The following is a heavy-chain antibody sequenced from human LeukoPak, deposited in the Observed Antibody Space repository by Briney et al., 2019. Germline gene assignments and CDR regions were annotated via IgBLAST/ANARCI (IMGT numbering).Heavy chain of an antibody. CDR1: GGSISSSNW. D-gene: IGHD6-6*01. J-gene: IGHJ5*02. V-gene: IGHV4-4*02. CDR3: ARGSVSRYSSSNWFDP. Sequence: ASETLSLTCAVSGGSISSSNWWSWVRQPPGKGLEWIGEIYHSGSTNYNPSLKSRVTISVDTSKNQFSLKLSSVTAADTAVYYCARGSVSRYSSSNWFDPWGQGTLVTVSS. CDR2: IYHSGST.